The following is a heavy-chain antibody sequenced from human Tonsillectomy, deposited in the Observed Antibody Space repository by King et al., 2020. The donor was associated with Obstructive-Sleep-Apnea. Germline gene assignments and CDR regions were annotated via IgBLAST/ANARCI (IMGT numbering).Heavy chain of an antibody. D-gene: IGHD5-12*01. CDR3: AVARNEIHDYYLGMDV. V-gene: IGHV3-21*01. CDR2: ITSSNGDM. Sequence: VQLVESGGGLVKPGGSLRLSCAVSGITFNTYRMTWVRQAPGRGLEWISSITSSNGDMYYADSVKGRFTISRDNAKKSLFLQMNSLRVEDTAVYYCAVARNEIHDYYLGMDVWGQGTAITVS. CDR1: GITFNTYR. J-gene: IGHJ6*02.